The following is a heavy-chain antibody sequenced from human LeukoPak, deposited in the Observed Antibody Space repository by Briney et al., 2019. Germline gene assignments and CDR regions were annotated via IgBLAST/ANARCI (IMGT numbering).Heavy chain of an antibody. CDR1: GGSISSAVYS. V-gene: IGHV4-31*03. D-gene: IGHD1-14*01. Sequence: SQTLSLTCIVSGGSISSAVYSWSWIRQYPGKGLEWIGSIYYSGSTYSNPSLRSRLIISVDTSKSQFSLKMSSVTAADTAVYYCARVDRYHEHFQHWGQGTLVTVSS. J-gene: IGHJ1*01. CDR2: IYYSGST. CDR3: ARVDRYHEHFQH.